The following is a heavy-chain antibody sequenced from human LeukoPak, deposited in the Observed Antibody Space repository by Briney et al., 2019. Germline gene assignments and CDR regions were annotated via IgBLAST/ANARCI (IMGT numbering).Heavy chain of an antibody. D-gene: IGHD5-18*01. CDR1: GGSISGYY. CDR2: ILTSGNT. Sequence: SETLSLTCTVSGGSISGYYRSWIRQPAGKGLEWIGRILTSGNTNYNPSLKSRVTMSVDTSKNQFSLKLSSVTAVDTAVYYCARQYIYGGRDFDYWGQGTLVTVSS. V-gene: IGHV4-4*07. J-gene: IGHJ4*02. CDR3: ARQYIYGGRDFDY.